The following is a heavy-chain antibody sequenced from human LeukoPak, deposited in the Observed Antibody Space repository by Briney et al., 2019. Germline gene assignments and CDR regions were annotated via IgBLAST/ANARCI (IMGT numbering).Heavy chain of an antibody. CDR2: MYYSGNT. CDR1: GGSISSHY. CDR3: ARHHIAVGDIS. J-gene: IGHJ5*02. V-gene: IGHV4-59*08. Sequence: SETLSLTCSVSGGSISSHYWSWIRQPPGMGLEWIAHMYYSGNTKYNPSLKSRVTISVDTSKTQFSLKLSSATAADTAVYYCARHHIAVGDISWGQGTLVTVSS. D-gene: IGHD2-2*01.